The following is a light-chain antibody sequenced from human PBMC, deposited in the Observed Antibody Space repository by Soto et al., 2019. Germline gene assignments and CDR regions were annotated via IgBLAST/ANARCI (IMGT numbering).Light chain of an antibody. CDR3: QQYGSSPKT. V-gene: IGKV3-20*01. J-gene: IGKJ1*01. CDR2: GAS. CDR1: QSVSSSY. Sequence: EIVLTQSPGTLSLSRGERATLSCRASQSVSSSYLAWYQQKPGQAPRLLIYGASSRATGIPDRFSGSGSGTDFTLTISRLEPEVFAVYYCQQYGSSPKTFGQGTKVEIK.